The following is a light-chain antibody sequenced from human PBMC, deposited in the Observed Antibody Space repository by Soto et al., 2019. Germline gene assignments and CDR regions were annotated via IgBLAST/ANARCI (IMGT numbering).Light chain of an antibody. CDR2: EGT. V-gene: IGLV2-23*01. CDR3: CAYVGARSYV. CDR1: NNL. Sequence: VLTQPASVSGSPGQSITISCTGTNNLVSWYQQHPGKAPKVVLYEGTKRPSGVSNRFSGSNSGSTASLTISGLQAEDEAHYFCCAYVGARSYVFGPGTKVTVL. J-gene: IGLJ1*01.